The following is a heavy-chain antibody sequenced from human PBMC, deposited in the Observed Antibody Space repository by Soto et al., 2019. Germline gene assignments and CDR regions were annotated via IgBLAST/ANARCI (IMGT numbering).Heavy chain of an antibody. CDR2: IYYSGGT. J-gene: IGHJ6*02. D-gene: IGHD2-21*02. Sequence: QVQLQESGPGLVKPSQTLSLTCTVSGGSISSGDYYWSWIRQPPGKGLEWIGYIYYSGGTYYNPSLKSRVTISVDTSKNQFSLKLSSVTAADTAVYYCARGRCGGDCYYYYGMDVWGQGTTVTVSS. V-gene: IGHV4-30-4*01. CDR3: ARGRCGGDCYYYYGMDV. CDR1: GGSISSGDYY.